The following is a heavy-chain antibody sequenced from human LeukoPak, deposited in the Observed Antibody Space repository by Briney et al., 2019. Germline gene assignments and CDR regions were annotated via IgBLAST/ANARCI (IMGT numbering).Heavy chain of an antibody. Sequence: PSETLSLTCTVSGGSISNYYWSWIRQPPGKGLEWIGEINHSGSTNYNPSLKSRVTISVDTSKNQFSLKLSSVTAADTAVYYCARGLGAQYYYDSSGYRRDNWFDPWGQGTLVTVSS. CDR2: INHSGST. V-gene: IGHV4-34*01. CDR1: GGSISNYY. D-gene: IGHD3-22*01. J-gene: IGHJ5*02. CDR3: ARGLGAQYYYDSSGYRRDNWFDP.